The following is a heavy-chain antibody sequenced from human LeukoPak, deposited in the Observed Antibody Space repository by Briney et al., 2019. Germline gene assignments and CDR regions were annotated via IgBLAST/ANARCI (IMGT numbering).Heavy chain of an antibody. CDR1: GYSISSGYY. Sequence: SETLSLTCAVSGYSISSGYYWGWIRQPPGKGLEWIGSIYHSGSTYYNPSLKSRVTISVDTSKNQFSLKLSSVTAADTAVYYCARRSFDIWGQGTMVTVSS. CDR3: ARRSFDI. V-gene: IGHV4-38-2*01. J-gene: IGHJ3*02. CDR2: IYHSGST.